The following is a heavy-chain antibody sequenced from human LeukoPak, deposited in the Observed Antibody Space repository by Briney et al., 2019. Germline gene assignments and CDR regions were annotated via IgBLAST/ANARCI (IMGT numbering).Heavy chain of an antibody. CDR1: GFSFSTRGGG. Sequence: SGPTLVNPTQTLTLTCTFSGFSFSTRGGGVGWIRQPPGKALEWLSVIYWDEDKRYRPSLKSRLTITKDTSKNQVVLTMTNMDPVDTATYYCARSPYYDILTGSRGTFDYWGRGILVTVSS. J-gene: IGHJ4*02. D-gene: IGHD3-9*01. V-gene: IGHV2-5*02. CDR3: ARSPYYDILTGSRGTFDY. CDR2: IYWDEDK.